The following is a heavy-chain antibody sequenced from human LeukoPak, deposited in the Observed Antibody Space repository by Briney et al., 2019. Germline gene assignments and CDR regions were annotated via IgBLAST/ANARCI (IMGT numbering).Heavy chain of an antibody. J-gene: IGHJ4*02. Sequence: GGSLRLSCAASGFTFSSYAMSWVRQAPGKGLEWGSAISGSGGSTYYADSVKGRFTISRDNSKNTLYLQMNSLRAEDTAVYYCAKGSARCARWGPRAVYFDYWGQGTLVTVSS. D-gene: IGHD6-19*01. CDR1: GFTFSSYA. CDR3: AKGSARCARWGPRAVYFDY. V-gene: IGHV3-23*01. CDR2: ISGSGGST.